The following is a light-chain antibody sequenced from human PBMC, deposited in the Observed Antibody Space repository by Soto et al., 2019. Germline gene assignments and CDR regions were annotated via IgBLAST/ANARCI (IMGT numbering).Light chain of an antibody. V-gene: IGKV3-11*01. J-gene: IGKJ4*01. CDR3: QQRSNWLT. CDR2: DAS. Sequence: EIVFTQSPGTLSLSPVERATLSCRASQSVSNNYLAWYQQKPGQAPRLLIYDASNRATGIPARFSGSGSGTDFTLTISSLEPEDFAVYYCQQRSNWLTFGGGTKVDIK. CDR1: QSVSNNY.